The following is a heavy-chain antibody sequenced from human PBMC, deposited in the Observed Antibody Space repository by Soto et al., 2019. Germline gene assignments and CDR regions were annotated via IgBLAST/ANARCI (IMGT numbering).Heavy chain of an antibody. CDR3: ASMYYYDRSGYYPRGFDL. CDR2: ISYYNGDL. J-gene: IGHJ3*01. V-gene: IGHV1-18*04. D-gene: IGHD3-22*01. Sequence: VQVSCQAYAYSLTRFGISWIREATCQGIGWMGWISYYNGDLKYAQKHQGRVTMTTDTSTSTAYMELRRLRSDDTAGYYCASMYYYDRSGYYPRGFDLWGQG. CDR1: AYSLTRFG.